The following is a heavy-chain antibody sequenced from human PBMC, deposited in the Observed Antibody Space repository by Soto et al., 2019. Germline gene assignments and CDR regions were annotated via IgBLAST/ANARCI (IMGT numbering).Heavy chain of an antibody. Sequence: SETLSLTCAVYGGSISGHYWSWIRQPPGKGLEWIGEINHSGNTNYNPSLKSRVTMSVDTSENQFSLKLRSVTAADTAVYYCATGYDFWSGYYRQYNWFDPWGQGTLVTVSS. CDR3: ATGYDFWSGYYRQYNWFDP. V-gene: IGHV4-34*01. CDR1: GGSISGHY. J-gene: IGHJ5*02. D-gene: IGHD3-3*01. CDR2: INHSGNT.